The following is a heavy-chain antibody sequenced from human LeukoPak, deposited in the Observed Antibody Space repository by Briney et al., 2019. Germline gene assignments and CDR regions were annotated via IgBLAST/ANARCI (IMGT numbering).Heavy chain of an antibody. Sequence: PGGSLRLSCTASGFTFGDYAMSWARQAPGKGLEWVSVIYSGGSTYYADSVKGRFTISRDNSKNTLYLQMNSLRAEDTAVYYCARVWGYSGSQDYWGQGTLVTVSS. CDR1: GFTFGDYA. V-gene: IGHV3-66*01. CDR2: IYSGGST. J-gene: IGHJ4*02. CDR3: ARVWGYSGSQDY. D-gene: IGHD1-26*01.